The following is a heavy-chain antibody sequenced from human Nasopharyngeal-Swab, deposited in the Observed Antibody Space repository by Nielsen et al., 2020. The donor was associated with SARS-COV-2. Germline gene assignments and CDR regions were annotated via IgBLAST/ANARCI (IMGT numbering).Heavy chain of an antibody. CDR2: INHSGST. V-gene: IGHV4-34*01. J-gene: IGHJ4*02. CDR1: GGSFSGYY. D-gene: IGHD3-10*01. Sequence: NPSLTCAVYGGSFSGYYWSWIRQPPGKGLEWIGEINHSGSTNYNPSLKSRVTISVDTSKNQFSLKLSSVTAADTAVYYCARFRRSWFGGGYFDYWGQGTLVTVSS. CDR3: ARFRRSWFGGGYFDY.